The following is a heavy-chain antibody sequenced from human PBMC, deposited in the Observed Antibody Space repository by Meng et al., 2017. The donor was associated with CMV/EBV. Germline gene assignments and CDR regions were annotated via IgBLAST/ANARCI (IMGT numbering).Heavy chain of an antibody. D-gene: IGHD4-17*01. CDR3: AREVDDYGDGWYFNL. V-gene: IGHV1-69*12. CDR1: GGTFSSYA. Sequence: QGRLGQAGDGGKKPGASVKVSCKASGGTFSSYAISWVRQAPGQGLEWMGGIIPIFGTANYAQKFQGRVTITADESTSTAYMELSSLRSEDTAVYYCAREVDDYGDGWYFNLWGRGTLVTVSS. J-gene: IGHJ2*01. CDR2: IIPIFGTA.